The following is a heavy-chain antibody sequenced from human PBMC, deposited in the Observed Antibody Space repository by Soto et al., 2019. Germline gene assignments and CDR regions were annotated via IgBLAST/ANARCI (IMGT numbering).Heavy chain of an antibody. Sequence: ASVKVSCKASGYTFTSYYMHWVRQAPGQGLEWMGIINPSGGSTSYAQKFQGRVTMTRDTSTSTVYMELSSLRSEDTAVYYCAREGYDILTGTVYYYYMDVCGKGTTLTASS. CDR1: GYTFTSYY. CDR2: INPSGGST. V-gene: IGHV1-46*03. J-gene: IGHJ6*03. D-gene: IGHD3-9*01. CDR3: AREGYDILTGTVYYYYMDV.